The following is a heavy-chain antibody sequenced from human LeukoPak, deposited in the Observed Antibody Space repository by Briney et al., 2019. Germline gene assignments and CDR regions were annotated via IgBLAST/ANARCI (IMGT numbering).Heavy chain of an antibody. J-gene: IGHJ4*02. Sequence: GGSLRLSCAASGFTFSSFSMNWVRQAPGKGLEWFSYIRASSNGVQYVDSVQGRFTISRDNAKNSLYLQMNSLRAEDTAVYYCARDSAYAFDYWGQGTLVTVSS. CDR1: GFTFSSFS. D-gene: IGHD3-16*01. CDR3: ARDSAYAFDY. CDR2: IRASSNGV. V-gene: IGHV3-48*01.